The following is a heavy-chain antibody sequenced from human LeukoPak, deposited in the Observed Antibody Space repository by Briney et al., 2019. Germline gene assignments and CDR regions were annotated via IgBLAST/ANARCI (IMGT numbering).Heavy chain of an antibody. J-gene: IGHJ4*02. CDR2: ISYDGSNK. D-gene: IGHD3-3*01. CDR3: AKEGSIFGVVIRPYYFDY. Sequence: GGSLRLSCAASGFTFSSYAMHWVRQAPGKGLEWVAVISYDGSNKYYADSVKGRFTISRDNSENTLYLQMNSLRAEDTAVYYCAKEGSIFGVVIRPYYFDYWGQGTLVTVSS. CDR1: GFTFSSYA. V-gene: IGHV3-30*04.